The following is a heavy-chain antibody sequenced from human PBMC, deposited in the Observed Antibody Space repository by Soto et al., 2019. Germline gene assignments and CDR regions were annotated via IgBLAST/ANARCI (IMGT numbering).Heavy chain of an antibody. CDR1: GYTFTSYG. CDR3: ARGGGYDFWSGKRYGMDV. CDR2: MNPNSGNT. V-gene: IGHV1-8*02. J-gene: IGHJ6*02. D-gene: IGHD3-3*01. Sequence: ASVKVSCKASGYTFTSYGISWVRQAPGQGLEWMGWMNPNSGNTGYAQKFQGRVTMTRNTSISTAYMELSSLRSEDTAVYYCARGGGYDFWSGKRYGMDVWGQGTTVTVSS.